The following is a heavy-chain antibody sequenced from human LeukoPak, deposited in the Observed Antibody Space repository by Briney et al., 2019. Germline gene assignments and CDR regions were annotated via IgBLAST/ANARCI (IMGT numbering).Heavy chain of an antibody. D-gene: IGHD3-10*01. J-gene: IGHJ4*02. CDR3: AVQEGISVGDY. CDR1: GFTFTSCA. CDR2: INPSGGST. V-gene: IGHV1-46*01. Sequence: GASVKVSCRASGFTFTSCAMNWVRQAPGQGLEWMGIINPSGGSTSYAQKFQGRVTMTRDTSTSTVYMELSSLRSEDTAVYYCAVQEGISVGDYWGQGTLVTVSS.